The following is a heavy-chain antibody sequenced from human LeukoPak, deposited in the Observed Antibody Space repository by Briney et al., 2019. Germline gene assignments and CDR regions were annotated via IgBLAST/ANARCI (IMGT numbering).Heavy chain of an antibody. V-gene: IGHV3-21*01. CDR2: ISSSSSYV. D-gene: IGHD4-17*01. Sequence: GGSLRLSCAASGFTFSFYSMNWVRQAPGKGLEWVSSISSSSSYVYYADSVKGRFTISRDNAKNSLYLQMNSLRAEDTAVYYCARTQRAGDPIDYWGQGTLVTVSS. CDR3: ARTQRAGDPIDY. CDR1: GFTFSFYS. J-gene: IGHJ4*02.